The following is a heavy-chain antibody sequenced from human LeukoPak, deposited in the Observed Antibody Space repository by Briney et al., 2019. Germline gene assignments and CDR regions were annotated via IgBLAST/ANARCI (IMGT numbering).Heavy chain of an antibody. CDR2: IKRDGSDK. D-gene: IGHD1-26*01. CDR1: GFTFSSYW. CDR3: ARDGYYIVDY. Sequence: GGSLRLSCAASGFTFSSYWMSWVRQAPGKGLEWVANIKRDGSDKCYVDSVRGRFTISRDNAKNSLYLQMNSLSAEDTAVYYCARDGYYIVDYWGQGTLVTVSS. J-gene: IGHJ4*02. V-gene: IGHV3-7*01.